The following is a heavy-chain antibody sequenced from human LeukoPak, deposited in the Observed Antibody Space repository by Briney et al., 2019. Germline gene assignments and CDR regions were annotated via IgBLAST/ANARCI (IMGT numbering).Heavy chain of an antibody. J-gene: IGHJ4*02. D-gene: IGHD3-3*01. CDR3: ARPPSYDFWSGYSDY. CDR1: GYKFTTYW. CDR2: IYPGDSDT. V-gene: IGHV5-51*01. Sequence: ESLKISCEGSGYKFTTYWIAWVRQMPGKGLEWMGIIYPGDSDTRYSPSFQGQVTISADKSISTAYLQWSSLKASDTAMYYCARPPSYDFWSGYSDYWGQGTLVTVSS.